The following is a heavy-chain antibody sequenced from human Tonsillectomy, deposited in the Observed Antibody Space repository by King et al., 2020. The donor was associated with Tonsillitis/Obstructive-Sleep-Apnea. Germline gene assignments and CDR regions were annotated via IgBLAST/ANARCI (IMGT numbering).Heavy chain of an antibody. Sequence: VQLQQWGAGLLKPSETLSLTCAVYGGAFSGYYWSWIRQPPGKGLGWIGDINHSGSTNYNPSLKSRVTISVDTAKNQFSLKLSSVTAADTAVYYCTAYYYDYYMDVWGKGTTVTVSS. J-gene: IGHJ6*03. V-gene: IGHV4-34*01. CDR1: GGAFSGYY. CDR2: INHSGST. CDR3: TAYYYDYYMDV.